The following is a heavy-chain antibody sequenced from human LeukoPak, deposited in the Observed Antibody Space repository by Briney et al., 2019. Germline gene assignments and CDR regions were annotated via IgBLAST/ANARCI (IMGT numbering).Heavy chain of an antibody. J-gene: IGHJ4*02. Sequence: SETLSLTCTVSGGSISSGGYYLSWIRQHPGKGLEWIGYIYYSGSTYYIPSLKSRVTISVDTSKNQFSLKLSSVTAADTAVYYCARGQKASGVDYWGQGTLVTVSS. CDR1: GGSISSGGYY. D-gene: IGHD6-25*01. CDR2: IYYSGST. CDR3: ARGQKASGVDY. V-gene: IGHV4-31*03.